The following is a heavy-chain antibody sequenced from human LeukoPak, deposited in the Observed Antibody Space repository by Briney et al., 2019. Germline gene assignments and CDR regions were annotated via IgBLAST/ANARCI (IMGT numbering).Heavy chain of an antibody. Sequence: GGSLRLSCAASGFTFSGYWMHWVRQAPGMGLVWVSRINTDGSITTYADSVKGRFTISRDNAKNTLYLQMNSLGVEDTAVYHCARDRWGSLPDCWGQGTQVTVSS. CDR2: INTDGSIT. V-gene: IGHV3-74*01. CDR1: GFTFSGYW. D-gene: IGHD4-23*01. J-gene: IGHJ4*02. CDR3: ARDRWGSLPDC.